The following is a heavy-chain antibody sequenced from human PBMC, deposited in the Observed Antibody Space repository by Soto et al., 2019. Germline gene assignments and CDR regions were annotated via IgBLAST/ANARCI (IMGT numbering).Heavy chain of an antibody. J-gene: IGHJ6*03. D-gene: IGHD5-18*01. CDR2: IYYSGST. CDR1: GGSISSYY. Sequence: QVQLQESGPGLVKPSETLSLTCTVSGGSISSYYWSWIRQPPGKGLEWIGYIYYSGSTNYNPSLQSRVTISVDTSKNQFSLKLSSVNAADTAVYYCARDSSIFSYGYRGGLPLDYYYYMDVWGKGTTVTVSS. CDR3: ARDSSIFSYGYRGGLPLDYYYYMDV. V-gene: IGHV4-59*01.